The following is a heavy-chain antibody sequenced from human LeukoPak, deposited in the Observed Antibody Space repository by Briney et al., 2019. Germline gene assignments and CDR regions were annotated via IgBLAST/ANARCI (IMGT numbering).Heavy chain of an antibody. D-gene: IGHD3-22*01. V-gene: IGHV1-2*02. CDR2: INPNSGGT. CDR3: ARAHDSSGYHFDY. J-gene: IGHJ4*02. Sequence: ASVKVSCKASGYTFTGYYMHWVRQAPGQGLEWMGWINPNSGGTNYAQKFQGRVTMTRDTSISTAYMELSRLRSDDTAVYYCARAHDSSGYHFDYWGQGTLVTVSS. CDR1: GYTFTGYY.